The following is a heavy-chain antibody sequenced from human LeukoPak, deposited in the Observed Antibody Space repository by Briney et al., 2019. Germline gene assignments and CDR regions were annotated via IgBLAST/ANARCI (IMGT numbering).Heavy chain of an antibody. CDR2: IKSDGSST. V-gene: IGHV3-74*01. D-gene: IGHD2-8*01. J-gene: IGHJ3*02. CDR1: GFTFSSYW. Sequence: GGSLRLSCAASGFTFSSYWMHWVRHTPGKGLVWVSRIKSDGSSTSYADSVKGRFTISRDNAKNTLYLQMNSLRAEDTAVYYCARARGYYDAFDIWGQGTMVTVSS. CDR3: ARARGYYDAFDI.